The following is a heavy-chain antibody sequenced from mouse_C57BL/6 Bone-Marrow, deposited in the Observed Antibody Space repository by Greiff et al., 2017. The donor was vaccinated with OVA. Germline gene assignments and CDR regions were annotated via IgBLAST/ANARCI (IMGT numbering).Heavy chain of an antibody. CDR2: INPNNGGT. D-gene: IGHD1-1*02. V-gene: IGHV1-22*01. CDR1: GYTFTDYN. J-gene: IGHJ3*01. Sequence: EVQLQESGPELVKPGASVKMSCKASGYTFTDYNMHWVKQSHGKSLEWIGYINPNNGGTSYNQKFKGKATLTVNKSSSTAYMELRSLTSEDSAVYYCARRLPMVRAWFAYWGQGTLVTVSA. CDR3: ARRLPMVRAWFAY.